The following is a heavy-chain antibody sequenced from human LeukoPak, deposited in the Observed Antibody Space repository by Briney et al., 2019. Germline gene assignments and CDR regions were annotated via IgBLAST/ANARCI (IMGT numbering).Heavy chain of an antibody. J-gene: IGHJ4*02. V-gene: IGHV1-69*05. CDR1: GGTFSSYA. Sequence: ASVKVSCKASGGTFSSYAISWVRQAPGQGLEWMGRIIPIFGTANYAQKFQGRVTITTDESTSTAYMELSSLRSEDTAVYYCAVTRTGTVTTFDCWGQGTLVTVSS. CDR2: IIPIFGTA. CDR3: AVTRTGTVTTFDC. D-gene: IGHD4-17*01.